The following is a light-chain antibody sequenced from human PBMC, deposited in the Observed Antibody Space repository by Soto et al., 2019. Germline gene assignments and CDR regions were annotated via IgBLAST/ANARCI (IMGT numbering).Light chain of an antibody. Sequence: QSALTQPPSASGSPGQSLTISCTGTSSDVGGYNYVSWYQQRPGKAPKLVIYEVTKRPSGVPDRFSGSKSGSTASLTVSGLQADDEAEYYCASYAGTKLFVFGSGTKADRP. CDR3: ASYAGTKLFV. CDR1: SSDVGGYNY. J-gene: IGLJ6*01. V-gene: IGLV2-8*01. CDR2: EVT.